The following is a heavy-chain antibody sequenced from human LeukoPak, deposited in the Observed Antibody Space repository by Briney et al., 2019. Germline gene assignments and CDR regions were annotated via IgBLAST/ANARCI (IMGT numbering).Heavy chain of an antibody. CDR1: GFTFSSYA. CDR2: ISYDGSNK. J-gene: IGHJ3*01. D-gene: IGHD1-14*01. CDR3: AREVSYAFNF. V-gene: IGHV3-30-3*01. Sequence: TGGSLRLSCAASGFTFSSYAMHWVRQAPGKGLEWVAVISYDGSNKYYADSVKGRFTISRDNSKNTLYLQMNSLRAEDTAVYYCAREVSYAFNFWGQGTMVTVSS.